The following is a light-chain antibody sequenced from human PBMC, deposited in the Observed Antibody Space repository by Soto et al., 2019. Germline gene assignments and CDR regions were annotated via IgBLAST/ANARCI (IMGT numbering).Light chain of an antibody. V-gene: IGKV3-20*01. CDR1: QSVSSSY. CDR2: DAS. CDR3: QHYVNWPLT. Sequence: EIVLTQSPVTLSLSPGERATLSCRASQSVSSSYLAWYQQKPGQAPRLLIYDASSRATGIPDRFSGSRSGAEFTRTISSLQSEDFAVYYCQHYVNWPLTFGGGTKVDIK. J-gene: IGKJ4*01.